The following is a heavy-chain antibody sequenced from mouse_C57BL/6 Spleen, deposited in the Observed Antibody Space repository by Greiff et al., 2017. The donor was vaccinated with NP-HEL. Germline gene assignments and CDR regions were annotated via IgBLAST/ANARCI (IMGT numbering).Heavy chain of an antibody. CDR3: ARRGTTVDYAMDY. J-gene: IGHJ4*01. Sequence: VQLQQSGAELVKPGASVKISCKASGYAFSSYWMNWVKQRPGKGLEWIGQIYPGDGDTNYNGKFKGKATLTADKSSSTAYMQLSSLTSEDSAVYFCARRGTTVDYAMDYWGQGTSVTVSS. CDR1: GYAFSSYW. V-gene: IGHV1-80*01. D-gene: IGHD1-1*01. CDR2: IYPGDGDT.